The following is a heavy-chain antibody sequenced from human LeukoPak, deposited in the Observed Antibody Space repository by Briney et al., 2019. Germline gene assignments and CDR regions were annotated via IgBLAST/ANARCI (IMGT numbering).Heavy chain of an antibody. V-gene: IGHV3-66*02. Sequence: GGSLRLFCGASAILVTTNYMTWMRQAPGKGLEWVSLIYGGNAAYHAESVRGRFIISRDSLKNTLFLQMNSLRAEDTAVYYCVSSTGQQFIPYDYWGHGAHVTVSS. D-gene: IGHD6-13*01. J-gene: IGHJ4*01. CDR2: IYGGNAA. CDR3: VSSTGQQFIPYDY. CDR1: AILVTTNY.